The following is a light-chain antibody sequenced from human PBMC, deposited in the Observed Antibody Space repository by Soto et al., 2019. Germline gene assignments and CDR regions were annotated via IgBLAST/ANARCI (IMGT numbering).Light chain of an antibody. CDR3: MQALQTPLT. Sequence: DIVMTQSPLSLPVTPGEPASIAFRSSQSPLHSNGYNYLDWYLQKPGQSPQPLIYLGSNRASGVPDRFSGSGSGTDFTLKISRVEAEDVGVYYCMQALQTPLTFGGGTKVDIK. J-gene: IGKJ4*01. CDR2: LGS. V-gene: IGKV2-28*01. CDR1: QSPLHSNGYNY.